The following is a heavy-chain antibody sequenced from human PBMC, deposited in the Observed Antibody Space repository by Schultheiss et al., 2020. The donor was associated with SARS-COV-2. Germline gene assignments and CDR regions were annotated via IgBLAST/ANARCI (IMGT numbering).Heavy chain of an antibody. D-gene: IGHD2-15*01. CDR2: INHSGST. Sequence: SETLSLTCTVSGGSISSGSYYWSWIRQPPGKGLEWIGEINHSGSTNYNPSLKSRVTISVDTSKNQFSLKLSSVTAADTAVYYCAREREEVVVAAIRYYYYGMDVWGQGTTVTVSS. V-gene: IGHV4-39*07. CDR3: AREREEVVVAAIRYYYYGMDV. J-gene: IGHJ6*02. CDR1: GGSISSGSYY.